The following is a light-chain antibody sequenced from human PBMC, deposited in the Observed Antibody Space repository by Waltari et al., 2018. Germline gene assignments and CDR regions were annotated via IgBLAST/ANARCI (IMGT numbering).Light chain of an antibody. V-gene: IGLV2-8*01. CDR2: EVS. CDR1: SSHVGGYNY. CDR3: SSYAGSNNLG. Sequence: QSALTQPPSASGSPGQSVTISCTGTSSHVGGYNYVSWYQQHPGKAPKLIIYEVSKRPSGVPDRFSCSKSGNTASLTVSGLQAEDEADYYCSSYAGSNNLGFGTGTKVTVL. J-gene: IGLJ1*01.